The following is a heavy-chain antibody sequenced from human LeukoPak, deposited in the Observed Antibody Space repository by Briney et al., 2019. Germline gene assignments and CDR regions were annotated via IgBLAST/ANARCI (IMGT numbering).Heavy chain of an antibody. CDR3: ARVVGVDSSGYYVGAFDI. D-gene: IGHD3-22*01. CDR1: GYTFIAYY. Sequence: ASVKVSCKASGYTFIAYYMHWVRQAPGQGLEWMGWINPNSGGTNYAQKFQGRVTMTRDTSISTAYMELSRLRSDDTAVYYCARVVGVDSSGYYVGAFDIWGQGTMVTVSS. J-gene: IGHJ3*02. V-gene: IGHV1-2*02. CDR2: INPNSGGT.